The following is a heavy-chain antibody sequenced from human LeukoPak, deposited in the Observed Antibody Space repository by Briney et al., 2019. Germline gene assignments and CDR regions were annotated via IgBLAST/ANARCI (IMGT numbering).Heavy chain of an antibody. V-gene: IGHV1-69*04. Sequence: GASVKVSCKASGYTFTSYGISWVRQAPGQGLEWMGRIIPILGIANYAQKFQGRVTITADKSTSTAYMELSSLRSEDTAVYYCAKASTIIVGGELDYWGQGTLVTVSS. CDR3: AKASTIIVGGELDY. D-gene: IGHD3-22*01. CDR1: GYTFTSYG. CDR2: IIPILGIA. J-gene: IGHJ4*02.